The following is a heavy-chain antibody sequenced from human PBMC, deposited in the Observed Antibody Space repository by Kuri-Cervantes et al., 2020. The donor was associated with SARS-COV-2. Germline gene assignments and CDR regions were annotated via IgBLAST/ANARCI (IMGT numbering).Heavy chain of an antibody. Sequence: GSLRLSCAASGFTFSSYSMNWVRQAPGKGLEWVSYISGSGSTIYYADSVKGRFTISRDNAKNSLYLQMNSLRAEDTAVHYCASSIVVVPAAIRSLDYWGQGTLVTVSS. D-gene: IGHD2-2*02. CDR3: ASSIVVVPAAIRSLDY. CDR1: GFTFSSYS. CDR2: ISGSGSTI. V-gene: IGHV3-48*04. J-gene: IGHJ4*02.